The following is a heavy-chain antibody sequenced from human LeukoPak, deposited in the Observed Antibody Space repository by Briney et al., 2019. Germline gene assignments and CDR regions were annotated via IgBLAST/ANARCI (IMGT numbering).Heavy chain of an antibody. CDR2: ISAYNGNT. V-gene: IGHV1-18*01. Sequence: ASVKVSCKASGYTFTSYSISWVRQAPGQGLEWMGWISAYNGNTDYAQKLQGRVTMTTDTSTSTAYMELRSLRSDDTAVYYCARVTQTDYDFDYWGQGTLVTVSS. J-gene: IGHJ4*02. CDR1: GYTFTSYS. CDR3: ARVTQTDYDFDY. D-gene: IGHD4-17*01.